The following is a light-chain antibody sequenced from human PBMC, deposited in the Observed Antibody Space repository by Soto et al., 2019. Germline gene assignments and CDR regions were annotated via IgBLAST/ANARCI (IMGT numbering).Light chain of an antibody. CDR3: QSYDRSVVV. V-gene: IGLV6-57*04. Sequence: NFMLTQPHSVSESPGRPVSISCTRNGGSIASNSVQWYQQRPGSAPTTVIHEDNQRPSGVPDRFSGSIDRSSNTASLTISGLKTEDEADYYCQSYDRSVVVFGGGTKLTVL. CDR2: EDN. J-gene: IGLJ3*02. CDR1: GGSIASNS.